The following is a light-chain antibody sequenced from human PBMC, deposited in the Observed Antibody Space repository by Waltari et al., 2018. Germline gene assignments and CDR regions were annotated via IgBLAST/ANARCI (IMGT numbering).Light chain of an antibody. CDR3: QQRRDWPIGT. Sequence: ELVLTQSPVTLSLFPGERATLSCRASQSVGRKLAWYQQKPGQALRLVLYEASKKATGSPARFSGRGSGTDVTLTISSLEPDDFAVYYCQQRRDWPIGTFGPGTKVEVK. CDR2: EAS. V-gene: IGKV3-11*01. CDR1: QSVGRK. J-gene: IGKJ3*01.